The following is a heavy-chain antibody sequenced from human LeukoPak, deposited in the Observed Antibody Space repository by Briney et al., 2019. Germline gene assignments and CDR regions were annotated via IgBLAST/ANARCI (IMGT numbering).Heavy chain of an antibody. CDR3: ARGLTDSHFYGLDV. Sequence: GGSLRLSCAASGFTFSSYAMSWIRQAPGKGLEWLSYINIGGNTIFSADSVRGRFTISRDNAKNSLFLQMNNLRVEDTAVYYCARGLTDSHFYGLDVWGQGTTVTVSS. D-gene: IGHD2-21*02. V-gene: IGHV3-11*01. J-gene: IGHJ6*02. CDR2: INIGGNTI. CDR1: GFTFSSYA.